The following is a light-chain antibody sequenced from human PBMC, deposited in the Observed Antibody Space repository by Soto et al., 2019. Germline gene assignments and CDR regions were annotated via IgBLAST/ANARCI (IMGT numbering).Light chain of an antibody. V-gene: IGKV3-15*01. CDR1: QSVSNN. Sequence: EIVLTQSPGTLSLSPGDRATLSCRASQSVSNNYLAWYQQKPGQAPRLLIYGASTRATGIPARFSGSGSGTEFTLTISSLQSEDFAVYYCQQYNNWPPWTFGQGTKVDIK. CDR3: QQYNNWPPWT. J-gene: IGKJ1*01. CDR2: GAS.